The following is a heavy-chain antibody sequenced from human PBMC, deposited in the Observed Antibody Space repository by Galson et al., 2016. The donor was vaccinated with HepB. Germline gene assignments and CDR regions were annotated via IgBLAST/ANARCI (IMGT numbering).Heavy chain of an antibody. Sequence: SLRLSCAASGFTFSSLWMNWVRQAPGKGPEWVSRIKSDDRTTYYADSVKGRFTISRDNAKNTLYLQMNSLRAEDTAVYYCVREFYGLNVWGQGTTVTVSS. CDR3: VREFYGLNV. CDR1: GFTFSSLW. CDR2: IKSDDRTT. J-gene: IGHJ6*02. V-gene: IGHV3-74*01.